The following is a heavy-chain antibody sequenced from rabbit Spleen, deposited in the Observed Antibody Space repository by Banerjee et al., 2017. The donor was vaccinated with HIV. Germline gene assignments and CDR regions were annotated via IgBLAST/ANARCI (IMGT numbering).Heavy chain of an antibody. CDR3: VREAGYGGYGDANL. CDR2: IGTGSGST. CDR1: GFDFSSYG. J-gene: IGHJ4*01. D-gene: IGHD6-1*01. V-gene: IGHV1S7*01. Sequence: QSLVESGGGLVQPGGSLKLSCKASGFDFSSYGISWVRQAPGKGLEWIGCIGTGSGSTWYASWVNGRFTISSHNAQNTLYLQLDSLTAADTATYFCVREAGYGGYGDANLWGPGTLVTVS.